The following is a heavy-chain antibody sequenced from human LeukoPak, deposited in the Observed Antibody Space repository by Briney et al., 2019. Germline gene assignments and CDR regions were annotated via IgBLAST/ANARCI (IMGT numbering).Heavy chain of an antibody. Sequence: GGSLRLSCAASGFTFSNAWMSWVRQAPGKGLEWVSVIYGGGSTYYADSVKGRFTISRDTPKNTLYLQMNSLRDEDTAVYYCATSRDWRVESWGRGIAVTVSS. CDR3: ATSRDWRVES. D-gene: IGHD2-21*02. CDR1: GFTFSNAW. CDR2: IYGGGST. J-gene: IGHJ4*02. V-gene: IGHV3-66*01.